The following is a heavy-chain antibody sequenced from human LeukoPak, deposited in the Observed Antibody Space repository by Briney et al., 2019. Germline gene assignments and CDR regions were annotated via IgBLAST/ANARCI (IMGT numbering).Heavy chain of an antibody. Sequence: GGSLRLSCAVSGFTVSGHYMTWVRQAPGKGLEWVSAISGSGGSTYYADSVKGRFTISRDNSKNTLYLQMNSLRAEDTAVYYCAKDKPGDYWGQGTLVTVSS. V-gene: IGHV3-23*01. CDR3: AKDKPGDY. CDR2: ISGSGGST. J-gene: IGHJ4*02. CDR1: GFTVSGHY.